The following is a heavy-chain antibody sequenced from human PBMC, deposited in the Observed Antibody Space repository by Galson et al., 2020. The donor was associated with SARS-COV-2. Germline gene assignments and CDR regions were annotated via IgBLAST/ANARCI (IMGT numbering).Heavy chain of an antibody. D-gene: IGHD3-10*01. CDR3: AKDVVGEQELTGGLYYYGMDV. Sequence: GGSLRLSCAASGFTFSSYAMSWVRQAPGKGLEWVSAISGSGGSTYYADSVQGRFTISRDNSKNTQYLQMNSLRAEDTAVSYWAKDVVGEQELTGGLYYYGMDVWGQGTTVTVSS. V-gene: IGHV3-23*01. CDR1: GFTFSSYA. J-gene: IGHJ6*02. CDR2: ISGSGGST.